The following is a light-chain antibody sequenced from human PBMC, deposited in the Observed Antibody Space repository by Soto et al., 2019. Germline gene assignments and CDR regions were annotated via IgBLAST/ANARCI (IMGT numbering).Light chain of an antibody. J-gene: IGKJ1*01. CDR1: QSVDIN. V-gene: IGKV3-15*01. CDR3: LHYNDWPRWT. Sequence: ERVLPPSPATLSVAPGERVPLSCRASQSVDINLAWYQQKPGQAPRLLIYGASTTASGIPARFSASGSGTEFTLTISSLQSEDFAVYYCLHYNDWPRWTFGQGSKVDIK. CDR2: GAS.